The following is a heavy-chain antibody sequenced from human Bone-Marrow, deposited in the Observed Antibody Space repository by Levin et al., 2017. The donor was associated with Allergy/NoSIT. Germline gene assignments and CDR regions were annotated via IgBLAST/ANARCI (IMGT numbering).Heavy chain of an antibody. D-gene: IGHD2-2*01. CDR2: MNPNSGNT. J-gene: IGHJ6*02. CDR1: GYTFTSYD. Sequence: GASVKVSCKASGYTFTSYDINWVRQATGQGLEWMGWMNPNSGNTGYAQKFQGRVTMTRNTSISTAYMELSSLRSEDTAVYYCARGDIVVVPAAPTLYYYYYYGMDVWGQGTTVTVSS. V-gene: IGHV1-8*01. CDR3: ARGDIVVVPAAPTLYYYYYYGMDV.